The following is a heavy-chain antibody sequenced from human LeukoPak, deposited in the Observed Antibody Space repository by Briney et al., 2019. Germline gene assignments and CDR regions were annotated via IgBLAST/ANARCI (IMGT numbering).Heavy chain of an antibody. Sequence: GGSLRLSCAASGFTFSSYAMSWVRQAPGKGLEWVSAISGSGGSTYYADSVKGRFTISRDNSKNTLYLQMNSLRAEDTAVYYCANPTGLLYYGMDVWGQGTLVTVSS. CDR2: ISGSGGST. CDR1: GFTFSSYA. D-gene: IGHD5/OR15-5a*01. V-gene: IGHV3-23*01. J-gene: IGHJ6*02. CDR3: ANPTGLLYYGMDV.